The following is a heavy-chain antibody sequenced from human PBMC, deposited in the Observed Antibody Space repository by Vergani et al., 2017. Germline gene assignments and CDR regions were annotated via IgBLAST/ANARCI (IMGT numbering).Heavy chain of an antibody. CDR1: GFSLSTSGVG. Sequence: QITLKESGPTLVKPTQTLTLTCTFSGFSLSTSGVGVGWIRQPPGKALEWLALIYWNDDKRYSPSLKSRLTITKDTSKSQVVLTMTNMDPVDTATYYCARILGYYYGSGSYNRWWEGDYYYYYGMDVWGQGTTVTVSS. CDR3: ARILGYYYGSGSYNRWWEGDYYYYYGMDV. J-gene: IGHJ6*02. V-gene: IGHV2-5*01. D-gene: IGHD3-10*01. CDR2: IYWNDDK.